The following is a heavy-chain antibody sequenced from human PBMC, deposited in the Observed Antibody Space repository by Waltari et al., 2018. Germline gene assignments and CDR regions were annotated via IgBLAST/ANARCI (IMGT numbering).Heavy chain of an antibody. CDR2: IYHSGGT. V-gene: IGHV4-4*02. J-gene: IGHJ3*02. Sequence: QVQLQESGPGLVKPSGTLSLTCAVSGGSISSSNWWSWVRQPPGKGLEWIGEIYHSGGTNYNPSLKSRVTISVDKSKNQFSLKLSSVTAADTAVYYCARESTLTYYDILTGYRSDAFDIWGQGTMVTVSS. D-gene: IGHD3-9*01. CDR3: ARESTLTYYDILTGYRSDAFDI. CDR1: GGSISSSNW.